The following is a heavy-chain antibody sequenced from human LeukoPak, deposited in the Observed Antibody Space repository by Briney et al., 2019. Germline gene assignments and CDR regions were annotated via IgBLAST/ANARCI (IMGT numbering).Heavy chain of an antibody. CDR1: GGSISSYH. J-gene: IGHJ4*02. CDR2: IYYSGST. Sequence: PSETLSLTCTVSGGSISSYHWSWIRQPPGKGLEWIGYIYYSGSTNYNPSLKSRVTISVDTSKNQFSLKLSSVTAADTAVYYCAVHRDGYNFPFDYWGQGTLVTVSS. CDR3: AVHRDGYNFPFDY. D-gene: IGHD5-24*01. V-gene: IGHV4-59*08.